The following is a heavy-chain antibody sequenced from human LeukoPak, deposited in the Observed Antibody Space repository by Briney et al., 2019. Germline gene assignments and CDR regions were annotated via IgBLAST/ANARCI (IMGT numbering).Heavy chain of an antibody. V-gene: IGHV3-23*01. CDR3: AKDPNGDYIGTFDI. CDR1: GFTFSNAW. CDR2: ISGTGT. D-gene: IGHD4-17*01. Sequence: GGSLRLSCAASGFTFSNAWMSWVRQAPGKGLEWVSSISGTGTQYAASVQGRFTISRDNSKNTLYLQMNSLRAEDTAVYYCAKDPNGDYIGTFDIWGQGTMVTVS. J-gene: IGHJ3*02.